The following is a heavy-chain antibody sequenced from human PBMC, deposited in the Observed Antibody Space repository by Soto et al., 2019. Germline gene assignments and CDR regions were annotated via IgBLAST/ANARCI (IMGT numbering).Heavy chain of an antibody. CDR3: ASFPWYLDLSDP. V-gene: IGHV3-7*01. J-gene: IGHJ5*02. Sequence: GESLRLSSVVSGITFSRYWMSWVRQAPGKGLEWVANIKQDGSEKNYVDSVKGRFTISRDNAKNSLYLQMNSLRAEDTAVYYCASFPWYLDLSDP. CDR2: IKQDGSEK. CDR1: GITFSRYW. D-gene: IGHD1-20*01.